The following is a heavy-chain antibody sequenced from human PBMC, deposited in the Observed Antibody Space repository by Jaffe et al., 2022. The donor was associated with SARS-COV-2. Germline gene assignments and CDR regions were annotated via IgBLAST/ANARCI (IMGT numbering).Heavy chain of an antibody. J-gene: IGHJ4*02. CDR1: GGSVTLPTYF. CDR2: IHDNGRT. D-gene: IGHD3-22*01. CDR3: ARHDSRWAGGYHDFDF. V-gene: IGHV4-39*01. Sequence: QLQLQESGPGLVKPSETLSLTCSVSGGSVTLPTYFWAWIRQVPGKGLEWIGSIHDNGRTYSNPSLESRVTMFLDSSKNQFSLRLNSVTAADTAIYYCARHDSRWAGGYHDFDFWGPGMLVTVSS.